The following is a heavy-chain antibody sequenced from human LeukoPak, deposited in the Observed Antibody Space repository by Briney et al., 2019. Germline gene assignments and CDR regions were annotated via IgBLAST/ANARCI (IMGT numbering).Heavy chain of an antibody. V-gene: IGHV4-30-4*01. CDR3: ARRLEGIGIVGATGPDY. CDR2: IYYSGST. D-gene: IGHD1-26*01. Sequence: SETLSLTCTVSGGSISSGDYYWSWIRQPPGKGLEWIGYIYYSGSTYYNPSLKSRVTISVDTSKNQFSLKLSSVTAADTALYYCARRLEGIGIVGATGPDYWGQGTLVTVSS. J-gene: IGHJ4*02. CDR1: GGSISSGDYY.